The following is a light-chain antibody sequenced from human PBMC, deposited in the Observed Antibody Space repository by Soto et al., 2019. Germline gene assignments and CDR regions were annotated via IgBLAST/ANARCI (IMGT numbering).Light chain of an antibody. J-gene: IGKJ4*01. Sequence: DIQMTQSPSSVSASVGDAVTITCRASQNMYFWLAWYQQRPGKAPKFLISGASSLQTGVPSRFSGSRSGTDFTLRITGLQPEDFATYYCQQAHSFPLTFGGGTKVQI. CDR1: QNMYFW. CDR2: GAS. V-gene: IGKV1D-12*01. CDR3: QQAHSFPLT.